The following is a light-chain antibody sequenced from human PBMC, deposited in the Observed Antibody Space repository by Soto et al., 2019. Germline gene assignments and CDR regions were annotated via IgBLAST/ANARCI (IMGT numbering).Light chain of an antibody. CDR2: EVN. CDR1: STDIGAYNY. Sequence: QSALTQPPSASGSPGQSVTISCTGTSTDIGAYNYVSWFQQHPGEAPKLIISEVNKRPSGVPNRFSGSKSGNTASLTVSGLQAEDEADYCCTSYGGRDNLIFGGGTKLTVL. CDR3: TSYGGRDNLI. J-gene: IGLJ2*01. V-gene: IGLV2-8*01.